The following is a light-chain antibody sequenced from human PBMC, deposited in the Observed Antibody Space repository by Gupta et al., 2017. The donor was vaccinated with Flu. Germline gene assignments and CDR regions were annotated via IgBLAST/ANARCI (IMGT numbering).Light chain of an antibody. CDR3: QQYDSTPLT. CDR2: WAS. J-gene: IGKJ5*01. V-gene: IGKV4-1*01. CDR1: QRGLYNVKGWEY. Sequence: SLGGRATFNCRCSQRGLYNVKGWEYFAWYLQKPGQSPELLIYWASTRESGVPDRFSGSGSGTDFTLTISRLEAEDVAVYYCQQYDSTPLTFGQGTKLEIK.